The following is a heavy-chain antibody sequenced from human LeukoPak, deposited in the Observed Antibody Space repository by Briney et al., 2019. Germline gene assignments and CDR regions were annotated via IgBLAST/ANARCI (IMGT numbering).Heavy chain of an antibody. D-gene: IGHD6-13*01. J-gene: IGHJ4*02. Sequence: GGSLRLSCAASGFTFSHYNMHWVRQAPGKGLEWVSYITGSHTTIYYADSVKGRFTISRDNAKNSLYLQMNSLRVEDTAVYYCARETPGSSSWTDFEYWGQGTLVTVSS. CDR3: ARETPGSSSWTDFEY. CDR1: GFTFSHYN. V-gene: IGHV3-48*01. CDR2: ITGSHTTI.